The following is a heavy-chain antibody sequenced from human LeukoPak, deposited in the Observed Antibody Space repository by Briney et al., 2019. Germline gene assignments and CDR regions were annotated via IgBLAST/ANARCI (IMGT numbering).Heavy chain of an antibody. V-gene: IGHV3-74*01. Sequence: GGSLRLSCAASRFSFSNSWMHWVRQTPGKGLERVSSIRGDGGGTTYADSVQGRFTISRDNAKNTLYLQMNSLRADDTAVYYCAAEHDGFDIWGQGTMVTVSS. CDR3: AAEHDGFDI. CDR2: IRGDGGGT. J-gene: IGHJ3*02. CDR1: RFSFSNSW.